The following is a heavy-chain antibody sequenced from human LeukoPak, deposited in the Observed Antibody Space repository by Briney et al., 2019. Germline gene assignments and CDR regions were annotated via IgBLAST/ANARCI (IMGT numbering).Heavy chain of an antibody. J-gene: IGHJ4*02. CDR2: IYHSGST. D-gene: IGHD1-26*01. Sequence: SGTLSLTCAVSGGSISSSNWWSWVRQPPGKGLEWIGEIYHSGSTNYNPSLKSRVTISVDKSKNQFSLKLSSVTAADTAVYYCATDSVGDTTAFDYWGQGTLVTVSS. V-gene: IGHV4-4*02. CDR1: GGSISSSNW. CDR3: ATDSVGDTTAFDY.